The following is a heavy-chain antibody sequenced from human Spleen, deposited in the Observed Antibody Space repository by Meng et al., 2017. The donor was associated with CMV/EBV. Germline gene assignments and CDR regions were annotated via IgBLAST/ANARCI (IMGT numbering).Heavy chain of an antibody. CDR1: GFTFSSYA. CDR2: ISYDGSNK. CDR3: VRDWRMV. J-gene: IGHJ6*02. V-gene: IGHV3-30-3*01. Sequence: GGSLRLSCAASGFTFSSYAMHWVRQAPGKGLEWVAVISYDGSNKYYADSVKGRFTISRDNSKNTLYLQMNSLRAEDTAVYYCVRDWRMVWGQGTTVTVSS.